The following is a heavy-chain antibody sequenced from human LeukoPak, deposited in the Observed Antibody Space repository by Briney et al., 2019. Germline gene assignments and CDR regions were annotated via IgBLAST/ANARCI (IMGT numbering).Heavy chain of an antibody. Sequence: SQTLSLTCTVSGGSISSGSYYWSWIRQPAGKGLEWIGRIYTSGSTNYNPSLKSRVTISVDTSKNQFSLKLSSVTAADTAVYYCARGGGYSYGYPYYYMDVWGKGTTVTVSS. CDR2: IYTSGST. CDR1: GGSISSGSYY. D-gene: IGHD5-18*01. V-gene: IGHV4-61*02. CDR3: ARGGGYSYGYPYYYMDV. J-gene: IGHJ6*03.